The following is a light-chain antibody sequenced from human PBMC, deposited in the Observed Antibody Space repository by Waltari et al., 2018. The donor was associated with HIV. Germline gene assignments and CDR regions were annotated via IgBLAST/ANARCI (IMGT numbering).Light chain of an antibody. Sequence: EIVLTQSPATLSLSPGERATLSCRASQSVSSYLAWYQQKPGQAPRLRIYDASNRATGIPARFSGSGSATDFTLTIGSLEPQDFAVYYCQQRSNWPLTFGGGTKVEIK. V-gene: IGKV3-11*01. CDR2: DAS. CDR1: QSVSSY. J-gene: IGKJ4*01. CDR3: QQRSNWPLT.